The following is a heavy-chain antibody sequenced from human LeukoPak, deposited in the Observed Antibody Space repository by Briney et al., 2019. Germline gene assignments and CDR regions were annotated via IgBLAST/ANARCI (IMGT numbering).Heavy chain of an antibody. D-gene: IGHD3/OR15-3a*01. CDR1: GGSISSYY. Sequence: PSETLSLTCTVSGGSISSYYWSWIRQPPGKGLEWIGYIYYSGNTNYNPSLKSRVTISVDTSKNQFSLKLSSVTAADTAVYYCARHRTGRFDYWGQGTLVTVSS. J-gene: IGHJ4*02. V-gene: IGHV4-59*08. CDR3: ARHRTGRFDY. CDR2: IYYSGNT.